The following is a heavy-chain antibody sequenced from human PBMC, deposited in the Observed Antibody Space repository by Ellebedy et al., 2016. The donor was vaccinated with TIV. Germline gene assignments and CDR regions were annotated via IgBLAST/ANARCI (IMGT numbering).Heavy chain of an antibody. Sequence: AASVKVSCKASGYTFTSHYIHWVRQAPGQGLEWMAIINPSGSGTDDTHKFHSRVTMTRDTSTSTVYMELSSLRSEDTAVYYCARGKTTSGWYKPWIDYWGQGTLVTVSS. CDR1: GYTFTSHY. J-gene: IGHJ4*02. D-gene: IGHD6-19*01. V-gene: IGHV1-46*01. CDR3: ARGKTTSGWYKPWIDY. CDR2: INPSGSGT.